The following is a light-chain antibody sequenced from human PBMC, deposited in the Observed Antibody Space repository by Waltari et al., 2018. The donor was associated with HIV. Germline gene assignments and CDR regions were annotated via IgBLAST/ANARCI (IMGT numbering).Light chain of an antibody. V-gene: IGLV2-23*02. J-gene: IGLJ1*01. CDR3: GSYAGSNAYV. CDR1: SNDVGYSNL. CDR2: EVS. Sequence: QSALTQPASVSGSPGPSITISCTGTSNDVGYSNLVSWYQQDPGKAPKVMIYEVSKRPSVGSNRFSGSKSGNTASLTSSGIQAEDEADYYCGSYAGSNAYVFGIGTKVTVL.